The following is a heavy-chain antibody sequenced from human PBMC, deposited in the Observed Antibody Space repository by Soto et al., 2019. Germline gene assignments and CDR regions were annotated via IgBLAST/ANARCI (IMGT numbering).Heavy chain of an antibody. J-gene: IGHJ3*02. CDR2: INPSGGST. V-gene: IGHV1-46*01. CDR3: ARVSGYYDSSGLDAFDI. Sequence: ASVKVSCKASGYTFTSYYMHWVRQAPGQGLEWMGIINPSGGSTSYAQKFQGRVTMTRDTSTSTVYMELSSLRSEDTAVYYCARVSGYYDSSGLDAFDIWGQGTMVTVS. CDR1: GYTFTSYY. D-gene: IGHD3-22*01.